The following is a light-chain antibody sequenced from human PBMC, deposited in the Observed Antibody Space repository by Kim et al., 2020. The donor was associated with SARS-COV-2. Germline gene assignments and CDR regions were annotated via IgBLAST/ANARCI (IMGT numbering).Light chain of an antibody. Sequence: VSPGQKARITCSGDVLAKKDARWFQQKPGQAPVLVIYKDTERPSGIPERFSGSSSGTTVTLTISGAQVGDEGDYYCYSYSAAGEPLLGGGTQLTVL. CDR1: VLAKKD. V-gene: IGLV3-27*01. J-gene: IGLJ2*01. CDR2: KDT. CDR3: YSYSAAGEPL.